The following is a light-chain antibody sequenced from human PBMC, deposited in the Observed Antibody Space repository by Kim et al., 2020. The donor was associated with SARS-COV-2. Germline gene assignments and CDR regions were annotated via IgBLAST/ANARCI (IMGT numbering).Light chain of an antibody. V-gene: IGLV3-1*01. CDR3: QAWDSSTAV. CDR2: QDS. CDR1: KLGDKY. J-gene: IGLJ1*01. Sequence: SYELTQPPSVSVSPGQTASITCSGDKLGDKYACXYQQKPGQSPVLVIYQDSKRPSGIPERFSGSYSGNTATLTISGTQAMDEADYYCQAWDSSTAVFGTG.